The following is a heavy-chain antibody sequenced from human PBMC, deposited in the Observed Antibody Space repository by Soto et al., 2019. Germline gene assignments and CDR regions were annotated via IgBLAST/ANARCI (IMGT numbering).Heavy chain of an antibody. CDR3: ARDWGPAIYGYFPRSNYYYYGMDV. J-gene: IGHJ6*02. CDR2: IGAYNGNT. D-gene: IGHD5-18*01. CDR1: GYTFTSYG. Sequence: ASVKVSCKASGYTFTSYGISWVRQAPGQGLEWMGWIGAYNGNTNYAQKLQGRVTMTTDTSTSTAYMELRSLRSDDTAVYYCARDWGPAIYGYFPRSNYYYYGMDVWGQGTTVTVSS. V-gene: IGHV1-18*04.